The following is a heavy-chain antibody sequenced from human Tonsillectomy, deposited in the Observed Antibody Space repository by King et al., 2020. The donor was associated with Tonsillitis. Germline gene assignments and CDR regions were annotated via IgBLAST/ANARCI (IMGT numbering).Heavy chain of an antibody. CDR2: ISGSGGST. V-gene: IGHV3-23*04. CDR1: GFTFIAYD. CDR3: AKSGRYYYDSTRRDVFDI. J-gene: IGHJ3*02. Sequence: EVQLVESGGGLVQPGGSLRLSCAASGFTFIAYDMNWVRQAPGKGPEWVSSISGSGGSTYYADSVKGRFTISRDNSKNTVYLQMDSLRAEDTAVYYFAKSGRYYYDSTRRDVFDIWGQGTMVTVSS. D-gene: IGHD3-22*01.